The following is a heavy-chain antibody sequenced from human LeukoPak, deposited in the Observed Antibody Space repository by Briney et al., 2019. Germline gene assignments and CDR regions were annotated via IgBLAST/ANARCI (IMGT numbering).Heavy chain of an antibody. CDR3: ARRGMRYYGMDV. J-gene: IGHJ6*02. D-gene: IGHD2-8*01. Sequence: PSETLSITCTVAGGSISTYYWSWIRQPPGKGLEWIGYIYKSGSTNYNPSLKSRATISVDTSKNQFSLKLSSVTAADTAVYYCARRGMRYYGMDVWGQGTTVTVSS. CDR1: GGSISTYY. CDR2: IYKSGST. V-gene: IGHV4-59*08.